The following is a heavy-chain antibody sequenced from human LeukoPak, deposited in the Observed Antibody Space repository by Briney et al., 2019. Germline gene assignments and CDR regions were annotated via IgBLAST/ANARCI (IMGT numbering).Heavy chain of an antibody. J-gene: IGHJ4*02. V-gene: IGHV4-4*07. D-gene: IGHD6-19*01. CDR1: GGSISSYY. Sequence: PSETLSLTCTVSGGSISSYYWSWIRQPAGKGLEWIGRIYSSGNTNYNASFKSRVTMSVDTSKNQFSLKLSSVTAADTAVYYCARDGVNSDWPPHYWGQGTLVTASS. CDR2: IYSSGNT. CDR3: ARDGVNSDWPPHY.